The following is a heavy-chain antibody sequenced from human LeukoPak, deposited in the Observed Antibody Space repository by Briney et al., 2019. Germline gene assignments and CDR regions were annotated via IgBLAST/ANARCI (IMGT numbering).Heavy chain of an antibody. CDR1: GGSISTYY. D-gene: IGHD3-10*01. Sequence: SETLSLTCTVSGGSISTYYWSWIRQSPGKGLEWIGHIYYSGSIKYNPSLKSRVTISLDTSKNQFSLKLTSVIAADTAVYYCARSPGGSGTRAFDIWGQGTMVTVSS. V-gene: IGHV4-59*01. CDR2: IYYSGSI. J-gene: IGHJ3*02. CDR3: ARSPGGSGTRAFDI.